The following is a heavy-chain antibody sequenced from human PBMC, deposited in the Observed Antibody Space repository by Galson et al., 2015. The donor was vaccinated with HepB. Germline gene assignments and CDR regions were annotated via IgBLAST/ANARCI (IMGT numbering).Heavy chain of an antibody. Sequence: SLRLSCAASGFTFSSYIMNWVRQAPGKGLEWVSYISSSSSTIYYAASVTGRFTISRDNAKNSLYLQMNSLRAEDTAVYFCARDRYGDYAYDFWGQGTLVTVSS. V-gene: IGHV3-48*01. D-gene: IGHD4-17*01. J-gene: IGHJ4*02. CDR3: ARDRYGDYAYDF. CDR2: ISSSSSTI. CDR1: GFTFSSYI.